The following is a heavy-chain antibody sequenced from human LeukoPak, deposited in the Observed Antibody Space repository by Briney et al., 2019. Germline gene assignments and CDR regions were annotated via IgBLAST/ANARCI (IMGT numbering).Heavy chain of an antibody. D-gene: IGHD3-10*01. CDR3: AKDYYASGNFYYYMDV. V-gene: IGHV3-23*01. Sequence: VGSLRLSCAASGFTFSSYAMGWVRQAPGKGLEWVSVASGSGSNTYYADSVKGRFTISRDNSKNTLYLQMNSLRAEDTAIYYCAKDYYASGNFYYYMDVWGKGTTVTVSS. J-gene: IGHJ6*03. CDR2: ASGSGSNT. CDR1: GFTFSSYA.